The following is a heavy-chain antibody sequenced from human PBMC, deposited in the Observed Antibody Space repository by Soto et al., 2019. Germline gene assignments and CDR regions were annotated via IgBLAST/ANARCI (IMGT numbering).Heavy chain of an antibody. Sequence: GASVKVSCKASGYTFTSYAMHWVLQAPGQRLEWMGWINAGNGNTKYSQKFQGRVTITRDTSASTAYMELSSLRSEDTAVYYCARYLGGSGYYYYYGMDVWGQGTTVTVSS. D-gene: IGHD6-19*01. CDR3: ARYLGGSGYYYYYGMDV. CDR2: INAGNGNT. CDR1: GYTFTSYA. V-gene: IGHV1-3*01. J-gene: IGHJ6*02.